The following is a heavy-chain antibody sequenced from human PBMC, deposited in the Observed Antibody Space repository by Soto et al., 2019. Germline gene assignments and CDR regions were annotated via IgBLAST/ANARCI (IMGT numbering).Heavy chain of an antibody. CDR2: INTSNDNK. J-gene: IGHJ4*02. CDR1: GYTFTNYG. CDR3: ARDPGAASLDF. V-gene: IGHV1-18*01. D-gene: IGHD2-15*01. Sequence: ASVKVSCKASGYTFTNYGISWVRQAPGEGLEWVGWINTSNDNKLYAQKLQGRLTLTTDTSTSTAYMDLTTLRSDDTAVYFCARDPGAASLDFWAQGTLVTVSS.